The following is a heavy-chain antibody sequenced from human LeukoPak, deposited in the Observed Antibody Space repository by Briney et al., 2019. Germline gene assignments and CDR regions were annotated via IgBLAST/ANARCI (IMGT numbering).Heavy chain of an antibody. CDR2: INPNSGGT. D-gene: IGHD6-6*01. J-gene: IGHJ6*02. CDR3: ARDSSSSNYYYYGMDV. Sequence: REASVKVSCKASGYTFTGYYMHWVRQAPGQGLEWMGWINPNSGGTNYAQKLQGRVTMTRDTSISTAYMELSRLRSDDTAVYYCARDSSSSNYYYYGMDVWGQGTTVTVSS. CDR1: GYTFTGYY. V-gene: IGHV1-2*02.